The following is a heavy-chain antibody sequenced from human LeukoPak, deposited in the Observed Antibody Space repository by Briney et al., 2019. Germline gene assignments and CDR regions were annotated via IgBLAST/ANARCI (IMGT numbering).Heavy chain of an antibody. CDR1: GFTFSSYD. CDR3: ARGYSSGWYATYYYYGMDV. Sequence: GGSLRLSCAASGFTFSSYDMHWVRHATGKGLEWVSAICTAGDTYYPGSVKGRFTISRENAKNSLYLQMNSLRAGDTAVYYCARGYSSGWYATYYYYGMDVWGQGTTVTVSS. J-gene: IGHJ6*02. D-gene: IGHD6-19*01. CDR2: ICTAGDT. V-gene: IGHV3-13*01.